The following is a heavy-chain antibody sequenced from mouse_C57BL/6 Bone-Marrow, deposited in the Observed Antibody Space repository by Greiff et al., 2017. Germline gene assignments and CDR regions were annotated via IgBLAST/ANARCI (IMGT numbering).Heavy chain of an antibody. CDR1: GYTFTSYW. CDR2: IHPNSGST. Sequence: VQLQQPGAELVKPGASVKLSCKASGYTFTSYWMHWVKQRPGQGLEWIGMIHPNSGSTNYNEKFKSKATLTVDKSSSTAYMQLSSLTSEDSAVYYCAKIYYGYLYFDYWGQGTTRTVSS. V-gene: IGHV1-64*01. J-gene: IGHJ2*01. D-gene: IGHD2-2*01. CDR3: AKIYYGYLYFDY.